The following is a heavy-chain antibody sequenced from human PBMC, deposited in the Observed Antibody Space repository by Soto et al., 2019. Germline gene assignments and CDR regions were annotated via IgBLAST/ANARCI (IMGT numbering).Heavy chain of an antibody. J-gene: IGHJ1*01. CDR2: ISGSGGST. CDR1: GFTFSSYA. Sequence: GGSLRLSCAASGFTFSSYAMSWVRQAPGKGLEWVSAISGSGGSTYYADSVKGRFTISRDNSKNTLYLQMNSLRAEDTAVYYSAKDVVQAGLLIPEYFQHWGQGTLVTVSS. D-gene: IGHD2-21*01. CDR3: AKDVVQAGLLIPEYFQH. V-gene: IGHV3-23*01.